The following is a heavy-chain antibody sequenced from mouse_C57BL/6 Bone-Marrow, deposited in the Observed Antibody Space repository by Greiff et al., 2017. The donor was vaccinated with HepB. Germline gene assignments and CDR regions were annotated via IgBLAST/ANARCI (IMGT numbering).Heavy chain of an antibody. CDR3: ASHYYGIDY. Sequence: VQLVESGPELVKPGASVKISCKASGYAFSSSWMNWVKQRPGKGLEWIGRIYPGDGDTNYNGKFKGKATLTADKSSSTAYMQLSSLTSEDSAVYFCASHYYGIDYWGQGTTLTVSS. V-gene: IGHV1-82*01. CDR1: GYAFSSSW. J-gene: IGHJ2*01. D-gene: IGHD1-1*01. CDR2: IYPGDGDT.